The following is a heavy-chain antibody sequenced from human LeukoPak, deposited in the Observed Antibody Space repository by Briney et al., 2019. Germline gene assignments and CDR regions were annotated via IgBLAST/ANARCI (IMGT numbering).Heavy chain of an antibody. D-gene: IGHD3-10*01. V-gene: IGHV3-74*01. CDR2: INSDGSST. CDR1: GFTFSSYW. CDR3: ARDSLLWFGELLQDYYYYMDV. Sequence: PGGSLRLSCAASGFTFSSYWMHWVRQAPGKGLVWVSRINSDGSSTNYADSVKGRFTISRDNAKNTLYMQMNRLRAEDTAVYYCARDSLLWFGELLQDYYYYMDVWGKGTTVTVSS. J-gene: IGHJ6*03.